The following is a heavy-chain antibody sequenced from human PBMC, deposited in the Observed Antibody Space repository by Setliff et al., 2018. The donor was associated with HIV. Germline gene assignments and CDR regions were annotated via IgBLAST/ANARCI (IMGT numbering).Heavy chain of an antibody. CDR3: ARDNHGFPVS. J-gene: IGHJ4*02. CDR2: LYGSGTP. Sequence: SETLSLTCNVSGDSIRNYDWTWVRQSAGKGLEWMGRLYGSGTPNYSPSLQSRITMSLDTSKNHLYLKLRSVTAADTAVYYCARDNHGFPVSWGQGTLVTVSS. D-gene: IGHD2-2*03. CDR1: GDSIRNYD. V-gene: IGHV4-4*07.